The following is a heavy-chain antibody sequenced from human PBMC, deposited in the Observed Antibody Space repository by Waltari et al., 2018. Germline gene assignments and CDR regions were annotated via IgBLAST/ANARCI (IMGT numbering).Heavy chain of an antibody. CDR1: GFTFSSYE. Sequence: EVQLVESGGGLVQPGGSLRLSCAAAGFTFSSYEMNWVRQAPGKGLEWVSYISSSGSTIYYADSVKGRFTISRDNAKNSLYLQMNSLRAEDTAVYYCARCVRSSWYVNYYYGMDVWGQGTTVTVSS. J-gene: IGHJ6*02. CDR3: ARCVRSSWYVNYYYGMDV. V-gene: IGHV3-48*03. D-gene: IGHD6-13*01. CDR2: ISSSGSTI.